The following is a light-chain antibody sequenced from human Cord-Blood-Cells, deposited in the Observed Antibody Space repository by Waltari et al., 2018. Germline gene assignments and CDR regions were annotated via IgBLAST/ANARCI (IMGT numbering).Light chain of an antibody. CDR2: EVS. V-gene: IGLV2-14*01. J-gene: IGLJ1*01. CDR3: SSYTSSSTYV. CDR1: SSDVGGYNY. Sequence: QSALTQPASVSGSPGPSITISCTGTSSDVGGYNYVSWYQQHPDKAPKLMIYEVSNRPSGVSNRFSGSKSGNTASLTISGLQAEDEADYYCSSYTSSSTYVFGTGTKVTVL.